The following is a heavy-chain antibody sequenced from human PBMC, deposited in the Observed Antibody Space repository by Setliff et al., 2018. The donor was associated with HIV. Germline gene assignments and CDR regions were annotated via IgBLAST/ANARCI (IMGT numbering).Heavy chain of an antibody. D-gene: IGHD3-22*01. CDR2: INGGGDPI. V-gene: IGHV3-48*01. Sequence: GGSLRLSCAASGFPFTTYSMNWVRQAPGKGLEWIAYINGGGDPIWYADSVKGRFTISRDNAKNSLDLQMNSLRAEDTAVYYCARETMYDSRGYLSHYFDYWGQGTPVTVSS. CDR3: ARETMYDSRGYLSHYFDY. CDR1: GFPFTTYS. J-gene: IGHJ4*02.